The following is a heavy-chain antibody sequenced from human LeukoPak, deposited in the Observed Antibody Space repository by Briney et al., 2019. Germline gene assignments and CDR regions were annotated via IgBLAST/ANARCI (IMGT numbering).Heavy chain of an antibody. D-gene: IGHD1-7*01. CDR1: GFTFSSYG. V-gene: IGHV3-33*06. J-gene: IGHJ6*03. CDR2: IWYDGSNK. Sequence: GGSLRLSCAASGFTFSSYGMHWVRQAPGKGLEWVAVIWYDGSNKYYADSVKGRFTISRGNSKNTLYLQMNSLRAEDTAVYYCAKDGNYEGYYYYYMDVWGKGTTVTVSS. CDR3: AKDGNYEGYYYYYMDV.